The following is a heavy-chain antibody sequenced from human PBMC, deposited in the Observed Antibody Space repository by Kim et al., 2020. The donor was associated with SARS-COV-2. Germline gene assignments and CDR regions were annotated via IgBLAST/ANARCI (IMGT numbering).Heavy chain of an antibody. J-gene: IGHJ3*02. CDR2: INPNSGGT. D-gene: IGHD2-2*01. V-gene: IGHV1-2*02. CDR1: GYTFTGYY. Sequence: ASVKVSCKASGYTFTGYYMHWVRQAPGQGLEWMGWINPNSGGTNYAQKFQGRVTMTRDTSISTAYMELSRLRSDDTAVYYCARVRDIVVVPAVTDAFDIWGQGTMVTVSS. CDR3: ARVRDIVVVPAVTDAFDI.